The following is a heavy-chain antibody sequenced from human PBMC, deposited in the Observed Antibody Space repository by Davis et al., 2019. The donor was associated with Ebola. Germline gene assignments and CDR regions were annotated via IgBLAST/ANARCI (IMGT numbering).Heavy chain of an antibody. CDR1: GFTFSGSA. CDR3: ARKFPPYSSSWYLSGMDV. V-gene: IGHV3-73*01. Sequence: PGGSLRLSCAASGFTFSGSAMHWVRQASGKGLEWVGRIRSKANSYATAYTASVKGRFTISRDDSKNTAYLQMNSLKTEDTAVYYCARKFPPYSSSWYLSGMDVWGQGTTVTVSS. J-gene: IGHJ6*02. D-gene: IGHD6-13*01. CDR2: IRSKANSYAT.